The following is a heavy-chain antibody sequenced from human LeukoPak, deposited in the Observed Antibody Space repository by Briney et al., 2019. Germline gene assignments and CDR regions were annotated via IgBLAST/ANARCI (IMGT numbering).Heavy chain of an antibody. CDR2: IYPDDSDT. V-gene: IGHV5-51*01. CDR3: AKGYSSGRPGAFDI. D-gene: IGHD6-25*01. Sequence: GESLKISCKGSGYTFTTYWIDWVREVPGKSLEWMGMIYPDDSDTRYSPSFEGQVTISADKSFNTAYLQWSNLKASDTAMYFCAKGYSSGRPGAFDIWGQGKMVIVSS. CDR1: GYTFTTYW. J-gene: IGHJ3*02.